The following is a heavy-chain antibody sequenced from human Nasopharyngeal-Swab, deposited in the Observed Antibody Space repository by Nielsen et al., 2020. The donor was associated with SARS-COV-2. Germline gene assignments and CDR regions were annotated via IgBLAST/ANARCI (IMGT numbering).Heavy chain of an antibody. D-gene: IGHD6-13*01. CDR1: GYSFTSYW. V-gene: IGHV5-10-1*01. CDR2: IDPSDSYT. CDR3: ARHEGYSSSWYTQSFFDY. J-gene: IGHJ4*02. Sequence: ESLKISCKGSGYSFTSYWISWVRQMPGKGPGWMGRIDPSDSYTNYSPSFQGHVTISADKSITTAYLQWSGLKASDTAMYYCARHEGYSSSWYTQSFFDYWGQGTPVTVSS.